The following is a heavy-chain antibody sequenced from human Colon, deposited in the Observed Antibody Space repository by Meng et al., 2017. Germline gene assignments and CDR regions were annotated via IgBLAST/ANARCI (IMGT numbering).Heavy chain of an antibody. Sequence: VQLQESGPGLVRPSETLSLTCTVSGASVRDTNDAWSWIRQPPGKGLEWIGYGSTNHNPSLKSRVTISVDTSKNQFSLTLNSVTAADTAVYYCARDNWGSLDYWGQGTLVTVSS. D-gene: IGHD7-27*01. J-gene: IGHJ4*02. CDR2: GST. CDR3: ARDNWGSLDY. CDR1: GASVRDTNDA. V-gene: IGHV4-61*01.